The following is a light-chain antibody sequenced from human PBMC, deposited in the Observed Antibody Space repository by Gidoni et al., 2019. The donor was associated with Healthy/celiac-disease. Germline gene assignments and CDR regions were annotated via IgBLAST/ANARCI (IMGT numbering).Light chain of an antibody. J-gene: IGKJ2*01. Sequence: IVLTQSPGTLSLSPGERATLACRASQSVSSSYLAWYQQKTGQAPRLLIYGASSRATGIPDRFSGSGSGTDFTLTISRLEPEDFAVYYCQQYGSSPDTFGQGTKLEIK. CDR3: QQYGSSPDT. V-gene: IGKV3-20*01. CDR2: GAS. CDR1: QSVSSSY.